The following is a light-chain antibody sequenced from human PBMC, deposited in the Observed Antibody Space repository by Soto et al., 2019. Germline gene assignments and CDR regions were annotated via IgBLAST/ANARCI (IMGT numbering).Light chain of an antibody. Sequence: SVLTQPPSASGSPGQSVAISCTGTSSDVGGYNYVSWYQQHPGKAPKLMIYEVNKRPSGVPDRFSGSKSGNTASLAISGLRSEDEADYYCAAWDDNFSTYVFGSGTKVTVL. V-gene: IGLV2-8*01. CDR1: SSDVGGYNY. J-gene: IGLJ1*01. CDR2: EVN. CDR3: AAWDDNFSTYV.